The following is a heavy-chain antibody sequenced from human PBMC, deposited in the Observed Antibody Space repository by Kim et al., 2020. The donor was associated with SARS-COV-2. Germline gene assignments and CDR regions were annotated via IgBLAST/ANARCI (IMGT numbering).Heavy chain of an antibody. CDR1: GFTFSSYA. V-gene: IGHV3-23*01. CDR3: AKGAHPPPDTYDFWSGQTNWFDP. J-gene: IGHJ5*02. D-gene: IGHD3-3*01. CDR2: ISGSGGST. Sequence: GGSLRLSCAASGFTFSSYAMSWVRQAPGKGLEWVSAISGSGGSTYYADSVKGRFTISRDNSKNTLYLQMNSLRAEDPAVYYCAKGAHPPPDTYDFWSGQTNWFDPWGQGTLVTVSS.